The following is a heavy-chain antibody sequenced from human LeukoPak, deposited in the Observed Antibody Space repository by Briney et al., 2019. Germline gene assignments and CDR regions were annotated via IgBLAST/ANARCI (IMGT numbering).Heavy chain of an antibody. Sequence: GGSLRLSCAASGFTFSSYGMHWVRQAPGKGLEWVAVISYDGSNKYYADSVKGRFTISRDNSKNTLYLQMNSLRAEDTAVYYCAGGGIAVAANYWGQGTLVSVSS. J-gene: IGHJ4*02. V-gene: IGHV3-30*03. CDR1: GFTFSSYG. CDR3: AGGGIAVAANY. CDR2: ISYDGSNK. D-gene: IGHD6-19*01.